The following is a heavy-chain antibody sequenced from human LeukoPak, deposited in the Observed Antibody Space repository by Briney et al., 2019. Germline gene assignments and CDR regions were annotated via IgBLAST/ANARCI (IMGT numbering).Heavy chain of an antibody. J-gene: IGHJ4*02. CDR2: INNDGSIT. V-gene: IGHV3-74*01. D-gene: IGHD2-15*01. Sequence: QTGGSLRLSCAASGFTFSNYWMHWVRQAPGKGLVWVSRINNDGSITGYADSVKGRFTISRDNAKNTLFLQMDSLRAEDTAVYYCARDLRFCSGDTCYEYWGQGTLLTVSS. CDR3: ARDLRFCSGDTCYEY. CDR1: GFTFSNYW.